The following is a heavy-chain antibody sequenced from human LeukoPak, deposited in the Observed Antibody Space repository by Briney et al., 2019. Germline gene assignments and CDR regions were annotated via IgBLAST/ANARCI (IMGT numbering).Heavy chain of an antibody. D-gene: IGHD3-16*02. CDR1: GFTFSSYA. CDR3: ARALIHTYAFDI. J-gene: IGHJ3*02. CDR2: ISYDGSNK. Sequence: PGRSLRLSCAASGFTFSSYAMHWVRQAPGKGLEWVAVISYDGSNKYYADSVKGRFTISRDNSKNTLYLQMNSLRAEDTAVYYCARALIHTYAFDIWGQGTMVTVSS. V-gene: IGHV3-30-3*01.